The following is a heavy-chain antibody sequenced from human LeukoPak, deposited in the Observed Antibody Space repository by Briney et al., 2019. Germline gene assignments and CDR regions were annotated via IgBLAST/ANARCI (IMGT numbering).Heavy chain of an antibody. CDR3: ARDLGNTGWYTFDY. V-gene: IGHV6-1*01. CDR2: TYYRSKWYN. D-gene: IGHD6-19*01. CDR1: GDSVSSNNGA. Sequence: SQTLSLTCDISGDSVSSNNGAWNWIRQSPSRGLEWLGRTYYRSKWYNDYAGSLNGRITISPDTSKNQFSLHLNSVTPEDTAVYYCARDLGNTGWYTFDYWGLGILVTVSS. J-gene: IGHJ4*02.